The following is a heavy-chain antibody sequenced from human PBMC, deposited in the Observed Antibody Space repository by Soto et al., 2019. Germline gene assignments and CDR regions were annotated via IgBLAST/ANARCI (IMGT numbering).Heavy chain of an antibody. J-gene: IGHJ2*01. CDR1: GFTFSSYA. D-gene: IGHD2-21*02. CDR2: ISYDGSNK. Sequence: QVQLVESGGGVVQPGRSLRLSCAASGFTFSSYAMHWVRQAPGKGLEWVAVISYDGSNKYYADSVKGRFTISRDNSKNTLYLQMNSLRAEDTAVYYCAREGWAVVTDPYWYFDLLGRGTLVTVSS. CDR3: AREGWAVVTDPYWYFDL. V-gene: IGHV3-30-3*01.